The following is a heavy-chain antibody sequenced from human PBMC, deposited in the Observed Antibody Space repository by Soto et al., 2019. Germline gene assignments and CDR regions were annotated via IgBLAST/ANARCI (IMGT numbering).Heavy chain of an antibody. Sequence: GGSLRLSCAASAFTFSSSGMHWVRQAPGKGLEWVAIISYDGNTKYYADSVKGRFTISRDNSQNTVSLQMNSLRAEDTAVYYCAKRGSGSKTWATLDYWGQGTLVTVSS. D-gene: IGHD2-15*01. V-gene: IGHV3-30*18. CDR2: ISYDGNTK. CDR3: AKRGSGSKTWATLDY. CDR1: AFTFSSSG. J-gene: IGHJ4*02.